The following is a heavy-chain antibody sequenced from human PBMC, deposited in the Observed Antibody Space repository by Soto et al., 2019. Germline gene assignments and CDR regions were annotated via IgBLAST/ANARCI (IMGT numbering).Heavy chain of an antibody. D-gene: IGHD3-3*01. Sequence: SETLSLTCTVSGGSVSSGSYYWSWIRQPPGKGLEWIGYIYYSGSTNYNPSLKSRVTISVDTSKNQFSLKLSSVTAADTAAYYCARVGRITIFGVVIKNFDYWGQGTLVTVSS. V-gene: IGHV4-61*01. CDR2: IYYSGST. CDR1: GGSVSSGSYY. J-gene: IGHJ4*02. CDR3: ARVGRITIFGVVIKNFDY.